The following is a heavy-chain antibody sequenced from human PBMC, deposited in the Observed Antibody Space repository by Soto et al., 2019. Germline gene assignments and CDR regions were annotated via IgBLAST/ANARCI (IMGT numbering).Heavy chain of an antibody. CDR1: GGSMSEYF. CDR3: ARDGYDGSGSPYPAY. Sequence: SETLSLTCSVSGGSMSEYFWSWIRQSPGKGLEWIGYIYYLGSTDYNPSLKSRVTISVDTSKRQFSLRLTSVTAADTAVYYCARDGYDGSGSPYPAYWGPGTQVTISS. V-gene: IGHV4-59*01. D-gene: IGHD3-10*01. CDR2: IYYLGST. J-gene: IGHJ4*02.